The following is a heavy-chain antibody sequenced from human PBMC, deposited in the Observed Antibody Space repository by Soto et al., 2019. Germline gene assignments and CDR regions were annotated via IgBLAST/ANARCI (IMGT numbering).Heavy chain of an antibody. CDR2: IYYSGST. CDR1: GGSISSYY. J-gene: IGHJ6*03. V-gene: IGHV4-59*08. D-gene: IGHD3-3*01. CDR3: ARLPTNPVLEQYYYMDV. Sequence: SETLSLTCTVSGGSISSYYWSWIRQPPGKGLEWIGYIYYSGSTNYNPSLKSRVTISVDTSKNQFSLKLSSVTAADTAVYYCARLPTNPVLEQYYYMDVWGKGTTVTVSS.